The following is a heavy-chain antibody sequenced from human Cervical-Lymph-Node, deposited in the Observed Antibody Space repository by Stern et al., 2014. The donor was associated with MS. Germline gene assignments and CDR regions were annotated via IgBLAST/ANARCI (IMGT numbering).Heavy chain of an antibody. J-gene: IGHJ4*02. CDR1: GFTFNSYT. CDR3: ARLAGYSYGYCLDY. CDR2: ISSSSNYI. Sequence: EVQLVESGGGLVKPGGSLRLSCSASGFTFNSYTMNWVRQAPGKGLEWVSSISSSSNYIYYADSVKGRFTISRDNAKNSLYLQMNSLRAEDTAVYYCARLAGYSYGYCLDYWGQGTLVTVSS. D-gene: IGHD5-18*01. V-gene: IGHV3-21*02.